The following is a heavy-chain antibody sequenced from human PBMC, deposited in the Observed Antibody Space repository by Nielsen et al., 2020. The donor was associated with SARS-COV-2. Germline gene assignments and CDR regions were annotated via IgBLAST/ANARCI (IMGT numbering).Heavy chain of an antibody. CDR2: IYTSGST. V-gene: IGHV4-4*07. CDR1: GGSISSYY. CDR3: ARRGSSSGSNWFDP. J-gene: IGHJ5*02. Sequence: SETLSLTCTVSGGSISSYYWSWIRQPAGKGLEWIGRIYTSGSTNYNPSLKSRVTMSVDTSKNPFSLKLSSVTAADTAVYYCARRGSSSGSNWFDPWGQGTLVTVSS. D-gene: IGHD3-22*01.